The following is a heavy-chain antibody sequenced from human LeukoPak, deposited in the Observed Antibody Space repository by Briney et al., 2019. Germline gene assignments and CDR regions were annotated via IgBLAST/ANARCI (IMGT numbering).Heavy chain of an antibody. CDR1: GFTFSSHA. D-gene: IGHD6-13*01. CDR2: ISGSGGST. CDR3: AKDVYSSSWYYFDY. J-gene: IGHJ4*02. V-gene: IGHV3-23*01. Sequence: GSLRLSCAASGFTFSSHAMSWVRQAPGKGLEWVSAISGSGGSTYYADSVKGRFTISRDNSKNTLYLQMNSLRAGDTAVYYCAKDVYSSSWYYFDYWGQGTLVTVSS.